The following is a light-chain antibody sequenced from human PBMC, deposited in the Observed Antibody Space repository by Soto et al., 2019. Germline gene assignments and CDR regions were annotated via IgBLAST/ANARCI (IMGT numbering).Light chain of an antibody. CDR1: QIFSSSY. Sequence: EIVLTQSPATLSLSPGERATLSCRASQIFSSSYLAWYQQKPGQAPRLLIYETSSRATGIPDRFSGSVSQTDFTFTISRLEPEDFAVYYCQQYGTSPRTFGQGTKVDIK. CDR3: QQYGTSPRT. CDR2: ETS. J-gene: IGKJ1*01. V-gene: IGKV3-20*01.